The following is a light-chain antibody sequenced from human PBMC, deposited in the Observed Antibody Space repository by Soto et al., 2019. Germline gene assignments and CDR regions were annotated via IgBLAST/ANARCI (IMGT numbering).Light chain of an antibody. CDR3: QTWGTGTVV. CDR1: SAHSSYA. Sequence: QPVLTQSPSASASPGASVKLTCTLSSAHSSYAIAWHQQQPEKGPRYLMKVNSDGSHSRGDGIPDRFSGSSSGTERYLTISSLQSEDEADYYCQTWGTGTVVFGGGTEVTVL. V-gene: IGLV4-69*01. J-gene: IGLJ2*01. CDR2: VNSDGSH.